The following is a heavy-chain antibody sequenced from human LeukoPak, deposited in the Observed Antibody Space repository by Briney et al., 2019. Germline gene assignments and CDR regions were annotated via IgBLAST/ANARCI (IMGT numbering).Heavy chain of an antibody. CDR2: ISGSGGST. D-gene: IGHD6-13*01. V-gene: IGHV3-23*01. CDR1: GFAISSYA. Sequence: PGGSLRLSCAASGFAISSYAMSWVRQAPGKGLEWVSAISGSGGSTYYADSVKGRFTISRDNSKNTLYLQMNSLRAEDTAVYYCAKDPNRSSSGTFDYWGQGTLVTVSS. J-gene: IGHJ4*02. CDR3: AKDPNRSSSGTFDY.